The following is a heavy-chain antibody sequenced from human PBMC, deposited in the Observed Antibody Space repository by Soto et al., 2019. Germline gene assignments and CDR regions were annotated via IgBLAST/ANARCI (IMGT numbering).Heavy chain of an antibody. CDR3: AKELLERHFAFDI. V-gene: IGHV3-23*01. CDR1: GFTFSSYA. J-gene: IGHJ3*02. CDR2: IVGSGRDT. Sequence: EEQVLESGGGLVQPGGSLRLSCATSGFTFSSYAMSWVRQAPGKGLEWVSSIVGSGRDTYYADSVKGRFTISRDNSKNTLYLQMNSLRAEDTAIFYCAKELLERHFAFDIWGQGTMVTLS. D-gene: IGHD1-1*01.